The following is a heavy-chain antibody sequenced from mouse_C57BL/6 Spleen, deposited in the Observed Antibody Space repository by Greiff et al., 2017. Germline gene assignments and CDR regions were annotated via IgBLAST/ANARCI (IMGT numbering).Heavy chain of an antibody. CDR1: GFTFSDYY. CDR3: AREGGLRRGEYAMDY. Sequence: EVKLVESEGGLVQPGSSMKLSCTASGFTFSDYYMAWVRQVPEKGLEWVANINYDGSSTYYLDSLKSRFIISRDNAKNILYLQMSSLKSEDTATYYCAREGGLRRGEYAMDYWGQGTSVTVSS. J-gene: IGHJ4*01. D-gene: IGHD2-4*01. V-gene: IGHV5-16*01. CDR2: INYDGSST.